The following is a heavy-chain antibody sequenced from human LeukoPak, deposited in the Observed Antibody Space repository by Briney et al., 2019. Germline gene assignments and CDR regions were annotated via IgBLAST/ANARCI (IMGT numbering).Heavy chain of an antibody. J-gene: IGHJ5*02. CDR2: INPKSGGT. CDR1: GYTFTDYN. CDR3: ARDVAFITMYGNWFDP. D-gene: IGHD3-10*02. Sequence: GASVKVSCKASGYTFTDYNMHWVRQAPGQGLEWMGWINPKSGGTNYAQKLQGRVTMTTDTSTSTAYMELRSLRSDDTAVYYCARDVAFITMYGNWFDPWGQGTLVTVSS. V-gene: IGHV1-2*02.